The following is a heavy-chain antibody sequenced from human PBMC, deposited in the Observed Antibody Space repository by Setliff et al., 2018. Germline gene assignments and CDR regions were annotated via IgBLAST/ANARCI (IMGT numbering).Heavy chain of an antibody. V-gene: IGHV3-74*01. CDR3: TRDIVVFTDIDYYYSGMDV. D-gene: IGHD2-21*01. CDR2: INGDGSVA. Sequence: GESLKISCAASGCAFNTYWMHWVRQVPGKGLVWVARINGDGSVANYADAVKGRFTISRDNAKNTLSLQMNTLKAEDTAVYYCTRDIVVFTDIDYYYSGMDVWGQGTAVTVSS. J-gene: IGHJ6*02. CDR1: GCAFNTYW.